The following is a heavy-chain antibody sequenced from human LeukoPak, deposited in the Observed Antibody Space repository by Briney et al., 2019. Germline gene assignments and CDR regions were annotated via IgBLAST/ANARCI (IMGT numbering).Heavy chain of an antibody. CDR1: GFTFSSYA. D-gene: IGHD2-15*01. CDR2: ISGTGGST. V-gene: IGHV3-23*01. Sequence: GGSLRLSCAASGFTFSSYAMSWVRQAPGKGLEWVSTISGTGGSTHYTDSVKGRFTISRDNSKNTLCLQMNSLGAKDMAVYYCAKGCGAGSCFRFDFWGQGILVTVSS. CDR3: AKGCGAGSCFRFDF. J-gene: IGHJ4*02.